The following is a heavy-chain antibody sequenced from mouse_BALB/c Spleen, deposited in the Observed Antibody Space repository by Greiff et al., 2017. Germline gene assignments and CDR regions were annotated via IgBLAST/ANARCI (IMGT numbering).Heavy chain of an antibody. CDR1: GYSITSDYA. CDR3: ARRDYYGSSYWYFDV. V-gene: IGHV3-2*02. Sequence: DVKLVESGPGLVKPSQSLSLTCTVTGYSITSDYAWNWIRQFPGNKLEWMGYISYSGSTSYNPSLKSRISITRDTSKNQFFLQLNSVTTEDTATYYCARRDYYGSSYWYFDVWGAGTTVTVSS. D-gene: IGHD1-1*01. CDR2: ISYSGST. J-gene: IGHJ1*01.